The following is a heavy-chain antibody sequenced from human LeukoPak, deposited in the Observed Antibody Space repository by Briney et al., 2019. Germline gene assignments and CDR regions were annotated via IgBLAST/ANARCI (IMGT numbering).Heavy chain of an antibody. CDR2: IYHSGST. Sequence: LSLTCAVSGGSISSTNWWTWVRQPPGKGLEWIGEIYHSGSTNYNPSLKSRVTISVDKSKNQFSLKLSSVTAADTAVYYCAGRTSGFASDYWGQGTLVTVSS. CDR3: AGRTSGFASDY. D-gene: IGHD3-3*01. J-gene: IGHJ4*02. V-gene: IGHV4-4*02. CDR1: GGSISSTNW.